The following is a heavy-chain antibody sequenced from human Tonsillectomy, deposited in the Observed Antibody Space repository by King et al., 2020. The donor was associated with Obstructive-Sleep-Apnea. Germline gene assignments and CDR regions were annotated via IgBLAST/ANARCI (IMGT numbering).Heavy chain of an antibody. J-gene: IGHJ4*02. CDR1: GYSFTSYW. CDR2: IYPCDSAT. CDR3: ASLYSYGPERPFDY. Sequence: VQLVESGAEVKKPGESLKISFKGSGYSFTSYWIGWVRQMPGKGLEWMGIIYPCDSATRYSPSFKGPVTISADKSISTAYLQWSSLKASDTAMYYCASLYSYGPERPFDYWGQGTLVTVSS. V-gene: IGHV5-51*01. D-gene: IGHD5-18*01.